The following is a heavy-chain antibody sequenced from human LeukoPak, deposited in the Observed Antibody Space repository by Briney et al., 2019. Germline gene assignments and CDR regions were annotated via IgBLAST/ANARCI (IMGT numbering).Heavy chain of an antibody. V-gene: IGHV4-39*01. Sequence: SETLSLTCTVSGGSPSSSRYYWGWIRQPPGKGLEWLGCMYYSGSTYDTLSLKIRVTISEDTSTNQFSMKLSSVTAADTAVYYCARHKDIMTTLTPFDYWGQGTLVTVSS. J-gene: IGHJ4*02. CDR3: ARHKDIMTTLTPFDY. CDR1: GGSPSSSRYY. CDR2: MYYSGST. D-gene: IGHD4-17*01.